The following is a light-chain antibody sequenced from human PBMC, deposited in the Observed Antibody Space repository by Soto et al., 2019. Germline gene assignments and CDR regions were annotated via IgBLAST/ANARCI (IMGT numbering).Light chain of an antibody. Sequence: QSVLAQPASVSGSPGQSITISCTGTSSDIGGYKFVSWYQQHPGKAPKLLIFEVTNRPSGVSSRFSGSRSGNTASLTISGLQAEDEADYYCGSYTSSSTLYVFGTGTNVTVL. CDR2: EVT. J-gene: IGLJ1*01. V-gene: IGLV2-14*01. CDR3: GSYTSSSTLYV. CDR1: SSDIGGYKF.